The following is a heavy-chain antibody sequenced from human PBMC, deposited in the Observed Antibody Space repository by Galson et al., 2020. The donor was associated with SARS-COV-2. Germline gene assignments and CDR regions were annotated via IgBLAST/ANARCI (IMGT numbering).Heavy chain of an antibody. CDR2: ISYDGTND. CDR1: GFTFNTYA. CDR3: ARDYDISTGYFRGLFDC. Sequence: GGSLRLSCAASGFTFNTYAMHWVRQAPGKGLEWVAVISYDGTNDYYADSVKGRFTISRDNSRNTLHLQVSSLRPEDTAVYYCARDYDISTGYFRGLFDCWGQGTLVTVSS. V-gene: IGHV3-30*04. D-gene: IGHD3-9*01. J-gene: IGHJ4*02.